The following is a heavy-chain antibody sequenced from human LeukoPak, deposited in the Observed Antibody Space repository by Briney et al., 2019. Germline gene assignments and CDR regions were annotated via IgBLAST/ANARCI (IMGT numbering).Heavy chain of an antibody. CDR3: ARGRYGGNSGSAFDI. V-gene: IGHV3-21*01. D-gene: IGHD4-23*01. Sequence: KAGGSLRLSCAASGFTFSSYSMNWVRQAPGKGLEWVSSISSSSSYIYHADSVKGRFTISRDNAKNSLYLQMNSLRAEDTAVYYCARGRYGGNSGSAFDIWGQGTMVTVSS. J-gene: IGHJ3*02. CDR2: ISSSSSYI. CDR1: GFTFSSYS.